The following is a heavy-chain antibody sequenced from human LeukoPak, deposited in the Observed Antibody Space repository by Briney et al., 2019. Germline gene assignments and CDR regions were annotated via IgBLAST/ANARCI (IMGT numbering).Heavy chain of an antibody. D-gene: IGHD5-12*01. CDR3: ARAEVATPSPGYYYFDY. Sequence: PGGSLRLSCAASGFTFSSYSMNWVRQAPGKGLEWVLVIYSDGRTYYADSVKGRFTISRDNSKNTLYLQMNSLRAEDTAVYYCARAEVATPSPGYYYFDYWGQGTLVTVSS. J-gene: IGHJ4*02. CDR2: IYSDGRT. V-gene: IGHV3-66*01. CDR1: GFTFSSYS.